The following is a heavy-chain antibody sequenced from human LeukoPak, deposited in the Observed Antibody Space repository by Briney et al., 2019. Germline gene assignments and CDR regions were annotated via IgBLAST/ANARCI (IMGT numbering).Heavy chain of an antibody. Sequence: GGSLRLSCVASGFTFSSYEMNWVRQAPGKGLEWVANIKQDGSEKYYVDSVKGRFTISRDNAKNSLYLQMNSLRAEDTAVYYCARVLYCSSTSCRYFDYWGQGTLVTVSS. D-gene: IGHD2-2*01. CDR1: GFTFSSYE. J-gene: IGHJ4*02. CDR3: ARVLYCSSTSCRYFDY. V-gene: IGHV3-7*01. CDR2: IKQDGSEK.